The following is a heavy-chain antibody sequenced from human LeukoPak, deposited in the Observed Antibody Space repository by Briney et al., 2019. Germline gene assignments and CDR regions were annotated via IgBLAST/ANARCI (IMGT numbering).Heavy chain of an antibody. Sequence: GGSLRLSCAASGFTFSSYGMHWVRQAPGKGLEWVAVISYDGSNKYYADSVKGRFTISRGNSKNTLYLQMNSLRAEDTAVYYCAKSYGDTVWVDYWGQGTLVTVSS. CDR2: ISYDGSNK. D-gene: IGHD4-17*01. J-gene: IGHJ4*02. V-gene: IGHV3-30*18. CDR1: GFTFSSYG. CDR3: AKSYGDTVWVDY.